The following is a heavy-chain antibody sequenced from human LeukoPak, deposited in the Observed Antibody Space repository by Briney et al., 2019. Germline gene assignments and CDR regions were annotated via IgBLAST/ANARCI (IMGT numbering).Heavy chain of an antibody. D-gene: IGHD2-2*01. CDR1: GGSISSSNW. J-gene: IGHJ6*03. CDR3: ARLRCSSTSCYPRYMDV. CDR2: IYHSGST. V-gene: IGHV4-4*02. Sequence: SGTLSLTCAVSGGSISSSNWWSWVRQPPGKGLEWIGEIYHSGSTNYNPSLKSRVTISVDKSKNQFSLKLSSVTAADTAVYYCARLRCSSTSCYPRYMDVWGKGTTVTISS.